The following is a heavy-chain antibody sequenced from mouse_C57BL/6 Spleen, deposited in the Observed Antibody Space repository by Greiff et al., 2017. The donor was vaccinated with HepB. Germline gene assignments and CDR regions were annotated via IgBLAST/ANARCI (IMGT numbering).Heavy chain of an antibody. D-gene: IGHD1-1*01. Sequence: VQLQQSGAELVKPGASVKLSCKASGYTFTSYWMQWVKQRPGQGLEWIGEIDPSDSYTNYNQKFKGKATLTVDTSSSTAYMQLSSLTSEDSAVYYCARDATEAFDYWGQGTTLTVSS. V-gene: IGHV1-50*01. CDR2: IDPSDSYT. CDR3: ARDATEAFDY. J-gene: IGHJ2*01. CDR1: GYTFTSYW.